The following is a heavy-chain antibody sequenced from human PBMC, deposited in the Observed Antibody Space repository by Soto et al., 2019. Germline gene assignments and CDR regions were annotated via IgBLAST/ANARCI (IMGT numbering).Heavy chain of an antibody. J-gene: IGHJ5*02. CDR1: RFSLSTSGVG. CDR3: AHSGPTSCWTRGSWFDP. Sequence: QITLKESGPTLVKPTQTLTLTCAFSRFSLSTSGVGVGWIRQPPGKALEWLALIYWNDDKRYSPSLKSRLTITKDTSKNQVVLTMTNMDPVDTATYYCAHSGPTSCWTRGSWFDPWGQGTLVTSPQ. V-gene: IGHV2-5*01. D-gene: IGHD2-2*01. CDR2: IYWNDDK.